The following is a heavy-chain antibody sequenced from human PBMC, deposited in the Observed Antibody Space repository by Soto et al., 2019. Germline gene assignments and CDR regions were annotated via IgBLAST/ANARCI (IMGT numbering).Heavy chain of an antibody. V-gene: IGHV1-3*01. CDR1: GYSFTSYA. Sequence: ASVKVSCKASGYSFTSYAIHWVRQAPGQSLEWMGWIIAGNGNTKYSQNFQGRVTITRDTSATTVYMELSSPRLEDTAVYYCARTSGNYYFDYWGQGTLVTVSS. CDR2: IIAGNGNT. J-gene: IGHJ4*02. D-gene: IGHD1-26*01. CDR3: ARTSGNYYFDY.